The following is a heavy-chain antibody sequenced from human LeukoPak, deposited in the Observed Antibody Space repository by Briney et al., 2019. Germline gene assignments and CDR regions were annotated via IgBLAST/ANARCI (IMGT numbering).Heavy chain of an antibody. D-gene: IGHD3-10*01. V-gene: IGHV1-18*01. Sequence: GASVKVSCKASGYTLTSYGISWVRQAPGQGLEWMGWISVYNGNTNYAQKLQGRVTMTTDTSTSTAYMELRSLRSDDTDVYYCARSGQIRRAHSDWGQGTLVTVSS. J-gene: IGHJ4*02. CDR3: ARSGQIRRAHSD. CDR1: GYTLTSYG. CDR2: ISVYNGNT.